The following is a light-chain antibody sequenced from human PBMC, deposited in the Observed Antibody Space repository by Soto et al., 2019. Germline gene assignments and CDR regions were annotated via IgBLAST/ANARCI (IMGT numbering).Light chain of an antibody. CDR3: KKYGSSLQT. V-gene: IGKV3-20*01. J-gene: IGKJ1*01. CDR1: QSVSSSY. CDR2: GAS. Sequence: EIVLTQSPGTLSLSPGERATLSCRASQSVSSSYLAWYQQKPGQAPRLLIYGASSRATGIPDRFSGSGSGTDFTLTISRLEPEDFAVYYCKKYGSSLQTFGQGTRVAIK.